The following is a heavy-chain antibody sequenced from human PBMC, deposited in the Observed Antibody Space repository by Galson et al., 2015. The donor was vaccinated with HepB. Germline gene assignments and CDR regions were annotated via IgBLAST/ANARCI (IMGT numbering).Heavy chain of an antibody. CDR3: ARTGTMTTVVTDYYYYMDV. Sequence: SVKVSCKASGGTFSSYAISWVRQAPGQGLEWMGGIIPIFGTANYAQKFQGRVTITADESTSTAYMELSSLRSEDTAVYYCARTGTMTTVVTDYYYYMDVWVKGTTGTVSS. CDR1: GGTFSSYA. J-gene: IGHJ6*03. CDR2: IIPIFGTA. D-gene: IGHD4-23*01. V-gene: IGHV1-69*13.